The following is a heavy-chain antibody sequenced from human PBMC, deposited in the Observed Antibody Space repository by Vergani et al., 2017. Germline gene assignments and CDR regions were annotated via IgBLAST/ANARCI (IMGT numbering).Heavy chain of an antibody. J-gene: IGHJ4*02. CDR3: AKVWASWEFDY. V-gene: IGHV3-30*02. CDR1: GFRIRNFG. CDR2: IPYVESYT. Sequence: QVQLVESGGGVVQPGGSLRLSCAASGFRIRNFGVNWVRQAPGKGLEWVAFIPYVESYTSYADSVKGRFTISRDTSKNTLFLQMNSLREDDAAVYYCAKVWASWEFDYRGQGTLVTVSS. D-gene: IGHD1-26*01.